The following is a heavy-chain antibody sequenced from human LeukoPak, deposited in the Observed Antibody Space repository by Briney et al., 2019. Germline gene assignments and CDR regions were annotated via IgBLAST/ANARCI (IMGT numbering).Heavy chain of an antibody. CDR2: INPYNGDT. Sequence: ASVKVSCKASGYTFTTYGFSWMRQAPGQGLEWMGWINPYNGDTNYAQKFQGRVTRTTDTSTSTAYMELRSLRSDDTAIYYCARDAQLGNFDYWGQGTLVTVSS. CDR1: GYTFTTYG. V-gene: IGHV1-18*01. CDR3: ARDAQLGNFDY. D-gene: IGHD1-1*01. J-gene: IGHJ4*02.